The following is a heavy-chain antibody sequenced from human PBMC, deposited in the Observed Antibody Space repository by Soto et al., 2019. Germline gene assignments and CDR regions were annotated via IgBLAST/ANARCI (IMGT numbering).Heavy chain of an antibody. V-gene: IGHV3-23*01. CDR2: ISGSGGSR. J-gene: IGHJ4*02. CDR1: GLTFSSYA. CDR3: AKASYGSGSYYTFDY. Sequence: GGSLRLSCAASGLTFSSYAMSWVRQVPGKGLEWVSAISGSGGSRYYADSVKGRFTISRDNSKNTLYLQMNSLRAEDTAVYYCAKASYGSGSYYTFDYWGQGTLVTVSS. D-gene: IGHD3-10*01.